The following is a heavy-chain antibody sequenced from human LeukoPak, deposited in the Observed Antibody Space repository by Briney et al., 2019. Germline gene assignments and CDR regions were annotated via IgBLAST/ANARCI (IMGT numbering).Heavy chain of an antibody. CDR2: MNPNSGNT. CDR3: ARGRRISDILTGYHPRQDFDY. J-gene: IGHJ4*02. V-gene: IGHV1-8*01. CDR1: GYTFTSYD. D-gene: IGHD3-9*01. Sequence: ASVKVSCKASGYTFTSYDINWVRQATGQGLEWMGWMNPNSGNTGYAQKFQGRVTMTRNTSISTAYMELSSLRPEDTAVYYCARGRRISDILTGYHPRQDFDYWGQGTLVTVSS.